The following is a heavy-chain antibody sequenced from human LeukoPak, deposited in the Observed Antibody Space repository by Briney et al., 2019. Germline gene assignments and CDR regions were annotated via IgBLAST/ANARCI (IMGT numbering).Heavy chain of an antibody. CDR1: SGSVSSITHY. V-gene: IGHV4-61*01. CDR2: IYYTGRT. Sequence: SSETLSLTCSVSSGSVSSITHYWTWIRQPPGKGLEWIGYIYYTGRTNYNPSLKSRVTISLDTSKNQFSLKLRSVTAADTAIYYCARGNDYGANSGVFDYWGQGTLVTVSS. D-gene: IGHD4-23*01. CDR3: ARGNDYGANSGVFDY. J-gene: IGHJ4*02.